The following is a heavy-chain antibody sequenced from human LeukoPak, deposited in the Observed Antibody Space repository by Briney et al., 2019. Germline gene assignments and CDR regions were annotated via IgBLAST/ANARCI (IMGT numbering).Heavy chain of an antibody. J-gene: IGHJ6*03. V-gene: IGHV4-59*08. D-gene: IGHD6-6*01. Sequence: SETLSLTCTVSGGSISSYYWSWIRQPPGKGLEWIGYIYYSGSTNYNPSLKSRVTISVDSSKNQFSLKLSSATAADTAVYYCARVLAARVRYYYYYYMDVWGKGTTVTVSS. CDR3: ARVLAARVRYYYYYYMDV. CDR2: IYYSGST. CDR1: GGSISSYY.